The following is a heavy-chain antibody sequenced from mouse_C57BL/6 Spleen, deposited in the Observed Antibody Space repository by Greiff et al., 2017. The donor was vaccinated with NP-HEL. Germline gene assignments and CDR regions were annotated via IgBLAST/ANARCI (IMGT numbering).Heavy chain of an antibody. J-gene: IGHJ2*01. CDR3: ARSIYYGNYDYFDY. V-gene: IGHV1-20*01. D-gene: IGHD2-1*01. CDR2: INPYNGDT. Sequence: EVQLQQSGPELVKPGDSVKISCKASGYSFTGYFMNWVMQSHGKSLEWIGRINPYNGDTFYNQKFKGKATLTVDKSSSTAHMELRSLTSEDSAVYYCARSIYYGNYDYFDYWGQGTTLTVSS. CDR1: GYSFTGYF.